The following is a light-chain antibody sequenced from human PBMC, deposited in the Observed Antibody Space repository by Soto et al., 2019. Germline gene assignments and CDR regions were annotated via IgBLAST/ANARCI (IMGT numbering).Light chain of an antibody. CDR1: QSVSSN. J-gene: IGKJ4*01. V-gene: IGKV3-15*01. Sequence: EIVMTQSPATLSVSPGERATLSCRASQSVSSNLAWYQQKPGQAPRLLIYGASTRATGIPARFSGSGSGTEFHLTISRLQSEDFAVYYCQHYNNWPSLTFGGGTNVDIK. CDR2: GAS. CDR3: QHYNNWPSLT.